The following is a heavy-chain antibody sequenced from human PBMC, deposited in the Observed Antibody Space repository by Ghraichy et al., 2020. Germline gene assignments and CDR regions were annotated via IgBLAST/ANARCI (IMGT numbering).Heavy chain of an antibody. D-gene: IGHD3-10*01. V-gene: IGHV3-30*02. CDR2: IRYDGSNK. J-gene: IGHJ4*02. Sequence: GGSLRLSCAASGFTFSSYGMHWVRQAPGKGLEWVAFIRYDGSNKYYADSVKGRFTISRDNSKNTLYLQMNSLRAEDTAVYYCAKDSAWITMVRGPEPYFDYWGQGTLVTVSS. CDR3: AKDSAWITMVRGPEPYFDY. CDR1: GFTFSSYG.